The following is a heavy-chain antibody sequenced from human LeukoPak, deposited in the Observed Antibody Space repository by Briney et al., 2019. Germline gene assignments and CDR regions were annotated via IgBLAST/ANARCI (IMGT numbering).Heavy chain of an antibody. J-gene: IGHJ4*02. V-gene: IGHV3-30*02. Sequence: PGGSLRLSCAASGFTFSSYGMHWVRQAPGKGLEWVAFIRYDGSNKYYADSVKGRFTISKDNSKNTLYLQMNSLRTEDTAVYYCAKGAYDFWNDWGQGTLVTVSS. CDR3: AKGAYDFWND. CDR2: IRYDGSNK. D-gene: IGHD3-3*01. CDR1: GFTFSSYG.